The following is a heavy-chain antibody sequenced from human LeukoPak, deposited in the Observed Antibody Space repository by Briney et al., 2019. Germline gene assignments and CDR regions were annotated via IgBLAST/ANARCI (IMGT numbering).Heavy chain of an antibody. CDR1: GGSISSGGYS. D-gene: IGHD3-10*01. V-gene: IGHV4-30-2*01. CDR2: IYHSGST. CDR3: ASAPNDYGSGPVGY. J-gene: IGHJ4*02. Sequence: PSETLSLTCAVSGGSISSGGYSWSWIRQPPGKGLEWIGYIYHSGSTYYNPSLKSRVTISVDRSKNQFSPKLSSVTAADTAVYYCASAPNDYGSGPVGYWGQGTLVTVSS.